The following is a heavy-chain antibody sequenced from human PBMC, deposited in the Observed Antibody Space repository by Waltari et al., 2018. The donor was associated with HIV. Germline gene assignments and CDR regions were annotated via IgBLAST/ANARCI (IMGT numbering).Heavy chain of an antibody. D-gene: IGHD1-26*01. CDR3: ARGEDVSLTHLPPGFRLQF. V-gene: IGHV1-2*06. CDR2: INPASGDT. Sequence: QTLLVQSPSSVRARGAPVPLQCKTSGDTLPTYLHHTFRQAPGQGLEWLGRINPASGDTTYSQTFQTRVTMTRDTSSASAYMELARLTSADTAVYFCARGEDVSLTHLPPGFRLQFWGQGSLVSVSS. J-gene: IGHJ4*02. CDR1: GDTLPTYL.